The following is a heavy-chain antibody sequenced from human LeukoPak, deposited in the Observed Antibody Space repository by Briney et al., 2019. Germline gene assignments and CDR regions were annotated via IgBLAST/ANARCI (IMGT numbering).Heavy chain of an antibody. J-gene: IGHJ2*01. CDR3: ARHYCGGDCYSRWYFDL. Sequence: KSSETLALNWTVSGGSISNYYWGWIRQPAREGLEWIWRVYSSGSTNYNPSLKSRVTMSVDTSKNQFSLKLSSVTAADTAVYYCARHYCGGDCYSRWYFDLWGRGTLVTVSS. D-gene: IGHD2-21*02. CDR2: VYSSGST. V-gene: IGHV4-4*07. CDR1: GGSISNYY.